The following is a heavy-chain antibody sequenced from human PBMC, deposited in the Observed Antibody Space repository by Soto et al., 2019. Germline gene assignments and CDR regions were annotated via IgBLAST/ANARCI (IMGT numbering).Heavy chain of an antibody. D-gene: IGHD6-13*01. J-gene: IGHJ3*02. V-gene: IGHV6-1*01. CDR2: TYYRSKWYN. Sequence: SQTLSLTCVISGDSVFSNSAAWNWIRQSPSRGLEWLGRTYYRSKWYNDYAISVKSRITINPDTSRNQCSLQLNSVTPEDTAVYYCARKYSTSWADAFEIWGQGTMVTVSS. CDR1: GDSVFSNSAA. CDR3: ARKYSTSWADAFEI.